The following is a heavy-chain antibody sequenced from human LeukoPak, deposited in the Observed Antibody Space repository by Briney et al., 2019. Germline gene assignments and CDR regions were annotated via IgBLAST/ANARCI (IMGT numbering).Heavy chain of an antibody. D-gene: IGHD3-22*01. CDR2: ISGSGGST. CDR1: GFTFSSYA. CDR3: AKVGQDYYDSSAYDF. J-gene: IGHJ4*02. V-gene: IGHV3-23*01. Sequence: GGSLRLSCAASGFTFSSYAMSWVRQAPGKGLEWVSAISGSGGSTYYADSVKGRFTISRDNSKNTLYLQMNSLRADDTAVYFCAKVGQDYYDSSAYDFWGQGTLVTVSS.